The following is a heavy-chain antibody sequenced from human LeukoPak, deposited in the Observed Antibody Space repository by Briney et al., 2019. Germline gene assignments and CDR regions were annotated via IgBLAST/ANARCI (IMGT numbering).Heavy chain of an antibody. CDR1: GGSISSGSYS. J-gene: IGHJ3*01. V-gene: IGHV4-30-2*01. CDR3: AKHGVSPDAFDL. CDR2: MHHSGGT. D-gene: IGHD2-8*01. Sequence: SGTLSLTCAVSGGSISSGSYSWSLIRQPPGKGLEWIGYMHHSGGTYYNPSLKSRVTILVDKSKNQFSLELSSVTAADTAVYYCAKHGVSPDAFDLWGQGTMVTVSS.